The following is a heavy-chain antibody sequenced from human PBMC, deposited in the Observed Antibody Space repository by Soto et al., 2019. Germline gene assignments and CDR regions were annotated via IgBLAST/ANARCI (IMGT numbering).Heavy chain of an antibody. CDR1: GFTFSSYG. V-gene: IGHV3-23*01. CDR3: AKEMGGEWAPVK. D-gene: IGHD3-16*01. CDR2: ISGSGDTT. Sequence: PGGSLRLSCEASGFTFSSYGMNWVRQVPGKGLQWVSAISGSGDTTYYADSVKGRFIISRDNSKDTLYLQMNSLRVEDTAVYDCAKEMGGEWAPVKWGQGTVVTVPQ. J-gene: IGHJ4*02.